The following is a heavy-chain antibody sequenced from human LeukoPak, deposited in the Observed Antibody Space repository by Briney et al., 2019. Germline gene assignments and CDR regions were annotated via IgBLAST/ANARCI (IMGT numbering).Heavy chain of an antibody. D-gene: IGHD2-2*01. CDR2: ISSSSSYI. CDR3: ARVGSTSCYDY. CDR1: GFTFSSYS. Sequence: GGSLRLSCAASGFTFSSYSMNWVRQAPGEGLEWVSSISSSSSYIYYADSVKGRFTISRDNAKNSLYLQMNSLRAEDTAVYYCARVGSTSCYDYWDQGTLVTVSS. J-gene: IGHJ4*02. V-gene: IGHV3-21*01.